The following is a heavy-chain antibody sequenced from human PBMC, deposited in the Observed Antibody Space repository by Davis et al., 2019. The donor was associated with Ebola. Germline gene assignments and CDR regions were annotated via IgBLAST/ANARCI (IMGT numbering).Heavy chain of an antibody. D-gene: IGHD3-22*01. CDR2: INHSGST. V-gene: IGHV4-34*01. Sequence: PSETLSLTCAVYGGSFSGYYWSWIRQPPGKGLEWIGEINHSGSTNYNPSLKSRVTISVDTSKNQFSLKLSSVTAADTAVYYCARRSGVPYYYDSSGYSLANWFDPWGQGTLVTVSS. CDR3: ARRSGVPYYYDSSGYSLANWFDP. J-gene: IGHJ5*02. CDR1: GGSFSGYY.